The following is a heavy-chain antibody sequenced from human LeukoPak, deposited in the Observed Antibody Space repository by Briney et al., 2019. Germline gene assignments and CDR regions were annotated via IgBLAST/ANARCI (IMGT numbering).Heavy chain of an antibody. CDR2: ISDPHSGSET. CDR3: TTRLRNHFDY. V-gene: IGHV3-23*01. Sequence: PGGSLRLSCAASGCTFSSYTMNWVRQALGQGLEWVSTISDPHSGSETHYADSVQGRFTISRDDSQNMVYLQMDSLRAEDTAVYYCTTRLRNHFDYWGQGTQVTVSS. D-gene: IGHD5-12*01. CDR1: GCTFSSYT. J-gene: IGHJ4*02.